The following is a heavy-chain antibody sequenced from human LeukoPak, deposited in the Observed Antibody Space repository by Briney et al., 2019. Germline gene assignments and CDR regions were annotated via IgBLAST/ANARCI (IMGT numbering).Heavy chain of an antibody. CDR2: INPNSGGT. J-gene: IGHJ5*02. Sequence: ASVKVSCKASGYTFTGYYMHWVRQAPGQGLEWMGWINPNSGGTNYAQKFQGRVTMTRDTSISTAYMELSRLRSDDTAVYYCARTSYDFWSGYKYNWFDPWGQGTLVTVSS. V-gene: IGHV1-2*02. D-gene: IGHD3-3*01. CDR1: GYTFTGYY. CDR3: ARTSYDFWSGYKYNWFDP.